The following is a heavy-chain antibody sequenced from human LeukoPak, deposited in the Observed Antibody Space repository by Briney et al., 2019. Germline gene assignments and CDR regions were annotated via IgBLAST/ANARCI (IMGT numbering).Heavy chain of an antibody. CDR2: ISAYNGNT. D-gene: IGHD3-22*01. CDR1: GYTFTSYG. J-gene: IGHJ4*02. V-gene: IGHV1-18*01. Sequence: GASVKVSCKASGYTFTSYGISWVRQAPGQGLEWMGWISAYNGNTNCAQKLQGRVTMTTDTSTSTAYMELRSLRSDDTAVYYCARYYYDSSGHQGGPDYWGQGTLVTVSS. CDR3: ARYYYDSSGHQGGPDY.